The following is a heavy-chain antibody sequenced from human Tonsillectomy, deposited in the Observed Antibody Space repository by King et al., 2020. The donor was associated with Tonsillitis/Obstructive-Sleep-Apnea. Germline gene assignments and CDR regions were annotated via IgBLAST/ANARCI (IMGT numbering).Heavy chain of an antibody. CDR3: ARDFGLRMPWYYMDV. J-gene: IGHJ6*03. D-gene: IGHD2-2*01. CDR2: IWYYGSNK. CDR1: GFTFSSYG. Sequence: VQLVESGGGVVQPGRSLRLSCAASGFTFSSYGMHWVRQAPGKGLEWVAVIWYYGSNKYYAGSGKGRFTNSRDNSKNTLDLQMNSLRAEDTAVYYCARDFGLRMPWYYMDVWGKGTTVTVSS. V-gene: IGHV3-33*01.